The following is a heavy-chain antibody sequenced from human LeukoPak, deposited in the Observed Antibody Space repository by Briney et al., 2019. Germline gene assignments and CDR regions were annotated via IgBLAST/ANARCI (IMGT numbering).Heavy chain of an antibody. J-gene: IGHJ5*02. V-gene: IGHV4-34*01. CDR3: ARGLRAVAGRKYNWFDP. CDR2: INHSGST. Sequence: SETLSLTCAVYGGSFSGYYWSWIRQPPGKGLEWIGEINHSGSTNYNPSLKSRVTISVDTSKNQFSLKLSSVTAADTAVYYCARGLRAVAGRKYNWFDPWGQGTLVTVSS. D-gene: IGHD6-19*01. CDR1: GGSFSGYY.